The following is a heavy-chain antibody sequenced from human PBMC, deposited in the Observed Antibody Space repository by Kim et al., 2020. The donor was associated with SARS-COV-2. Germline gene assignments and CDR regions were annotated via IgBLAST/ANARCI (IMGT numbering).Heavy chain of an antibody. D-gene: IGHD2-2*02. Sequence: TPSLGARVTISVDTSKKQFSRRMTSVTAADTAVYYCARQRGYTSGNSFDSWGQGTLVTVSS. CDR3: ARQRGYTSGNSFDS. V-gene: IGHV4-34*01. J-gene: IGHJ4*02.